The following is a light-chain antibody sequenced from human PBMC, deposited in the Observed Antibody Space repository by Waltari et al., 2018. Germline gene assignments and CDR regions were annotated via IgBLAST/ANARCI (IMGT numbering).Light chain of an antibody. CDR3: QQSYITPLT. Sequence: DIQMTHSPSSLSASVGDRVTISCRASQSISNYLNWYQQKPGKAPKLLIYAASSLQSGVPSRFSGSGSGTDFTLTISSLQPEDFATYYCQQSYITPLTFGGGTKVEIK. V-gene: IGKV1-39*01. J-gene: IGKJ4*01. CDR2: AAS. CDR1: QSISNY.